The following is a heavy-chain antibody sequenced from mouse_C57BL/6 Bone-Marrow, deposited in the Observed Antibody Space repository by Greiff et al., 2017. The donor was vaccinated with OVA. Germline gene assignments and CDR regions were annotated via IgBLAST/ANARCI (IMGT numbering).Heavy chain of an antibody. V-gene: IGHV1-80*01. CDR1: GYAFSSYW. CDR2: IYPGDGDT. Sequence: QVQLQQSGAELVKPGASVKISCKASGYAFSSYWRNWVKQRPGKGLEWIGQIYPGDGDTNYNGKFKGKATLTADKSSSTAYMQLSSLTSEDSAVYFCARGNLDYWGQGTTLTVSS. CDR3: ARGNLDY. J-gene: IGHJ2*01.